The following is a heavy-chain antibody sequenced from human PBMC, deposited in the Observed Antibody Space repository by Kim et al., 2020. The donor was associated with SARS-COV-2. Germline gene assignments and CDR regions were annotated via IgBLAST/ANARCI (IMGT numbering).Heavy chain of an antibody. Sequence: GGSLRLSCAASGFISSNYVMSWVRQAPGKGLEWISAISGSGLTNTFYADSVRGRFTISRDTSKNTLNLQMNSLRAEDTAVYYCTNRMGTTPYWGQGTLVTVSS. V-gene: IGHV3-23*01. J-gene: IGHJ4*02. D-gene: IGHD1-26*01. CDR2: ISGSGLTNT. CDR1: GFISSNYV. CDR3: TNRMGTTPY.